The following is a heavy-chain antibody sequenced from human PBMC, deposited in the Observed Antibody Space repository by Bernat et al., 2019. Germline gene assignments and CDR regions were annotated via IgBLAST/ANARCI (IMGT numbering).Heavy chain of an antibody. CDR1: GFTFSSYG. V-gene: IGHV3-30*18. Sequence: QVQLVESGGGVVQPGRSLRLSCAASGFTFSSYGMHWVRQAPGKGLEWVAVISYDGSNKYYVDSVKGRFTISRDNSKNTLYLQMNSLRAEDTAVYYCAKSSSSCPFDYWGQGTLVTVSS. CDR3: AKSSSSCPFDY. CDR2: ISYDGSNK. D-gene: IGHD6-6*01. J-gene: IGHJ4*02.